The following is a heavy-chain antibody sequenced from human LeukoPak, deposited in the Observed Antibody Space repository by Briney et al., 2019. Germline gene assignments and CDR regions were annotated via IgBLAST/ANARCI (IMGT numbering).Heavy chain of an antibody. J-gene: IGHJ4*02. CDR1: GFTFSTYW. Sequence: PGGSLRLSCAASGFTFSTYWMSWVRQAPGKGLEWVANIKQDESEKYYVDSVKGRFTISRDNAKNSLYLQMNSLRAEDTAVYYCAAELYSGIFGRCCSFAYWGQGTLVTVSS. V-gene: IGHV3-7*03. D-gene: IGHD1-26*01. CDR2: IKQDESEK. CDR3: AAELYSGIFGRCCSFAY.